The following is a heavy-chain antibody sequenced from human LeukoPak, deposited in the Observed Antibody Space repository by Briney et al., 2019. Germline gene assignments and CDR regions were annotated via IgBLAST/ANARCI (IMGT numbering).Heavy chain of an antibody. CDR1: GFTFSSYG. D-gene: IGHD1-26*01. CDR2: ISGSGGST. J-gene: IGHJ4*02. Sequence: PGGSLRLSCAASGFTFSSYGMSWVRQAPGKGLEWVSAISGSGGSTYYADSVKGRFTISRDNSKNTLYLQMNSLRAEDTAVYYCAKDSGSYYAGPAFDYWGQGTLVTVSS. CDR3: AKDSGSYYAGPAFDY. V-gene: IGHV3-23*01.